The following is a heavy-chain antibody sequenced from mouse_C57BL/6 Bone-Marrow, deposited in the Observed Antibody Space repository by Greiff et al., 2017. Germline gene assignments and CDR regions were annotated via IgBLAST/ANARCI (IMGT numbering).Heavy chain of an antibody. CDR2: IYPGDGDT. V-gene: IGHV1-82*01. Sequence: QVQLQQSGPELVKPGASVKISCKASGYAFRSSWMNWVKQRPGKGLEWIGRIYPGDGDTNYNGKFKGKATLTADKSSSTAYMQLSSLTSEDSAVYFCASPPFYGSSSCFAYWGQGTLGTVSA. D-gene: IGHD1-1*01. CDR1: GYAFRSSW. J-gene: IGHJ3*01. CDR3: ASPPFYGSSSCFAY.